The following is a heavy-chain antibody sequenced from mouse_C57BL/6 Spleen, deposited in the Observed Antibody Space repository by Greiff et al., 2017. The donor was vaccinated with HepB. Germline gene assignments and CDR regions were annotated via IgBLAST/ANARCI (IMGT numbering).Heavy chain of an antibody. V-gene: IGHV14-2*01. Sequence: VQLQQSGAELVKPGASVKLSCTASGFNIKDYYMTWVKQRTEQGLEWIGRIDPEDGETKYAPQFQGKATITADTSCNPAYLQLSSLTSEDTYVYYCAISEDGYYPCAMDYWGQGTSVTVSS. CDR2: IDPEDGET. CDR1: GFNIKDYY. J-gene: IGHJ4*01. CDR3: AISEDGYYPCAMDY. D-gene: IGHD2-3*01.